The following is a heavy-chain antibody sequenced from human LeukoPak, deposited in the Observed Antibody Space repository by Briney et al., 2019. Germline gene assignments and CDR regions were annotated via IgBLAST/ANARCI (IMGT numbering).Heavy chain of an antibody. CDR2: VGSNGGDT. CDR3: AKARGEAAAGTPAPYYYYYGMDV. Sequence: PGGSPRLSCSASVFTFSNYSMHWVRQAPGKGLEYVSSVGSNGGDTSYADSVKGRFTISRDNSKNTLYLQMSSLRAEDTALYYCAKARGEAAAGTPAPYYYYYGMDVWGQGTTVTVSS. V-gene: IGHV3-64D*06. D-gene: IGHD6-13*01. CDR1: VFTFSNYS. J-gene: IGHJ6*02.